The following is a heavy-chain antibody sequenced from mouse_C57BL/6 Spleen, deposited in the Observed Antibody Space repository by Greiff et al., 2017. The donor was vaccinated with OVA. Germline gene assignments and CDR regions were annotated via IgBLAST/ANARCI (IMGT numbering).Heavy chain of an antibody. CDR3: ARDNYYYAMDY. J-gene: IGHJ4*01. CDR1: GYSITSGYY. V-gene: IGHV3-6*01. Sequence: EVKLLESGPGLVKPSQSLSLTCSVTGYSITSGYYWNWIRQFPGNKLEWMGYISYDGSNNYNPSLKNRISITRDTSKNQFFLKLNSVTTEDTATYYCARDNYYYAMDYWGQGTSVTVSS. CDR2: ISYDGSN. D-gene: IGHD2-1*01.